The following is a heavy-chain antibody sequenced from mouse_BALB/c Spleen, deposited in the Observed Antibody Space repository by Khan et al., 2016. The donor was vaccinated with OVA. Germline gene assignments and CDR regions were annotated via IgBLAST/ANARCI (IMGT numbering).Heavy chain of an antibody. CDR2: ITPDSSTI. Sequence: EVKLLESGGGLVQPGGSLKLSCAASGFDFSRYWMSWVRQAPGKGLEWIGEITPDSSTINYTPSLKDKFIISRDNANNTLYLQMSKVRSEDTALYYSARRGHYSGSSWFAYWGQGTLVTVSA. CDR3: ARRGHYSGSSWFAY. D-gene: IGHD1-1*01. J-gene: IGHJ3*01. V-gene: IGHV4-1*02. CDR1: GFDFSRYW.